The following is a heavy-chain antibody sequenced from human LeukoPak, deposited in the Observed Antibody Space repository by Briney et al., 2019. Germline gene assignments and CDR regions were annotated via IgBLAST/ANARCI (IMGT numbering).Heavy chain of an antibody. V-gene: IGHV3-48*04. J-gene: IGHJ5*02. CDR1: GFTFSSYS. Sequence: GGSLRLSCAASGFTFSSYSMNWVRQAPGKGLEWVSYISSSSTIYYADSVKGRFTISRDNAKNSLYLQMNSLRAEDTAVYYCARTVSRWFDPWGQGTLVTVSS. CDR2: ISSSSTI. CDR3: ARTVSRWFDP.